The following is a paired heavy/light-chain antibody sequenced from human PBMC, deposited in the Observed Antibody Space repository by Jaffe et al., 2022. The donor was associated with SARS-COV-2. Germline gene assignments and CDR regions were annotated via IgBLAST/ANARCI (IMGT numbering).Light chain of an antibody. Sequence: AIQMTQSPSSLSASVGDRVTISCRASQDIRNDLGWYQQKPGKAPKLLIYSASILQTGVPSRFSVSGSDTDFTLTISSLQPEDSATYYCLQDYTYPWTFGQGTKVEIK. J-gene: IGKJ1*01. CDR1: QDIRND. V-gene: IGKV1-6*01. CDR3: LQDYTYPWT. CDR2: SAS.
Heavy chain of an antibody. V-gene: IGHV3-23*04. CDR1: GFTFSSYA. J-gene: IGHJ4*02. CDR2: MSGSGGST. D-gene: IGHD2-15*01. CDR3: AKVYCSGSNCYYDY. Sequence: EVHLVESGGRFVQPGGSLRLSCGASGFTFSSYAMTWVRQAPGKGLECVSYMSGSGGSTYYADSVKGRFTISRDNSKDTLYLQMDSLRAEDTAVYYCAKVYCSGSNCYYDYWGQGALVTVSS.